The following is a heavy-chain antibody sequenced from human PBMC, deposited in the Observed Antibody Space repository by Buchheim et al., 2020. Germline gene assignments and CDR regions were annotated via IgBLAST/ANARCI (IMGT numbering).Heavy chain of an antibody. Sequence: QVQLQESGPGLVKPSETLSLTCTVSGGSISSYYWSWIRQPPGKGLEWIGYIYYSGSTNYNPSLKSRVTISVDTSKNQFSLKLSSVTAADTAVYYCARGDSGYDQGIAVPWIFDYWGQGTL. CDR1: GGSISSYY. V-gene: IGHV4-59*08. D-gene: IGHD5-12*01. CDR3: ARGDSGYDQGIAVPWIFDY. CDR2: IYYSGST. J-gene: IGHJ4*02.